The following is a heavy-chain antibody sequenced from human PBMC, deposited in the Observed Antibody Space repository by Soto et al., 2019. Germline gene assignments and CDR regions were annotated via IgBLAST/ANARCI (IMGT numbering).Heavy chain of an antibody. J-gene: IGHJ6*02. D-gene: IGHD1-26*01. CDR2: IYSGGSA. CDR3: ARDYSVSRYYGMDV. CDR1: GFTVSSNY. V-gene: IGHV3-53*02. Sequence: EMQLVETGGGLIQPGGSLRLSCAASGFTVSSNYMSWVRQAPGKGLEWVSLIYSGGSAYYADSVKGRFTISRDNSKNTLYLQMNSLRAEDTGVYYCARDYSVSRYYGMDVWGQGTTVTVSS.